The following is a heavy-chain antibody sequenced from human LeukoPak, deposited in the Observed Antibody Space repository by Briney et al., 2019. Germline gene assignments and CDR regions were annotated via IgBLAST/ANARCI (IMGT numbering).Heavy chain of an antibody. CDR3: AKSWGYAANSLHIQH. D-gene: IGHD4-23*01. Sequence: SETLSLTCSVSGDSIRSGSFNWNWIRQPAGKGLEWIGRIYITGSTDYNPSLKSRVTMSVDTSNNQSSLKLTSVTAADTAVYYCAKSWGYAANSLHIQHWGQGARVIVSA. CDR2: IYITGST. CDR1: GDSIRSGSFN. V-gene: IGHV4-61*02. J-gene: IGHJ1*01.